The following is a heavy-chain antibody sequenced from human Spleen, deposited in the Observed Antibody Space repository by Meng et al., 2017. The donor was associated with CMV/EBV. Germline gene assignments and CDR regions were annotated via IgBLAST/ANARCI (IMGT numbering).Heavy chain of an antibody. Sequence: CAASGFTFSNYWMHWVRQAPGKGLVWVSRINSSGRTTTYADSVKGRFTISRDNAKNTMFLQMNSLRAEDTAVYYCVRATETGHNWFDPWGQGTLVTVSS. CDR2: INSSGRTT. D-gene: IGHD3-9*01. CDR3: VRATETGHNWFDP. V-gene: IGHV3-74*01. CDR1: GFTFSNYW. J-gene: IGHJ5*02.